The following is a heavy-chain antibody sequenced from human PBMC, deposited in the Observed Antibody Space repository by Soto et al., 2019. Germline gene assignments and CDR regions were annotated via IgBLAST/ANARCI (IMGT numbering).Heavy chain of an antibody. CDR1: GGSIISYY. CDR2: IYYSGST. V-gene: IGHV4-59*01. D-gene: IGHD3-10*01. J-gene: IGHJ3*02. CDR3: ARAPIWFGESWAFDI. Sequence: QVQLQESGPGLVKPSETLSLTCTVSGGSIISYYRSWIRQPPGRGLEWIGYIYYSGSTNYNPSLKSRFIXXVDTSKAQFHLKLSSVTAADTAVYYCARAPIWFGESWAFDIWGQGTMVTVSS.